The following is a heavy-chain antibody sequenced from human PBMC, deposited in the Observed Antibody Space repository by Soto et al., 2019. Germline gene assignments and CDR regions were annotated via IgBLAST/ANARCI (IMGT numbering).Heavy chain of an antibody. CDR1: GYTLAAFF. CDR2: INPTSGAT. J-gene: IGHJ4*02. V-gene: IGHV1-2*02. D-gene: IGHD4-17*01. CDR3: TRDPDYGDYWGYFFDY. Sequence: ASVKVSCKTSGYTLAAFFIHWIRQAPGQGLEWMGWINPTSGATVSAQKFQDRVTMTRDTSISTAYMELRGLKSDDTAVYYCTRDPDYGDYWGYFFDYWGQGTPVTVSS.